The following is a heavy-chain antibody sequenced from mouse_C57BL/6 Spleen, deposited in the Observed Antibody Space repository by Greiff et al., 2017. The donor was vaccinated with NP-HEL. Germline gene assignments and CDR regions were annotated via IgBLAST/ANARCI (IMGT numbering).Heavy chain of an antibody. CDR1: GYAFSSSW. D-gene: IGHD2-12*01. V-gene: IGHV1-82*01. J-gene: IGHJ2*01. Sequence: VQLQQSGPELVKPGASVKISCKASGYAFSSSWMNWVKQRPGKGLEWIGRIYPGDGDTNYNGKFKGKATLTADKSSSTAYMQLSSLTSEDSAVYFCARGSYEYYFDYWGQGTTLTVSS. CDR2: IYPGDGDT. CDR3: ARGSYEYYFDY.